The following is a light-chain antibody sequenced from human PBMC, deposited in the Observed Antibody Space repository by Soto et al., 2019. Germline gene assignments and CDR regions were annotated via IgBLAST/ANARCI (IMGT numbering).Light chain of an antibody. CDR1: SSDVGGNNY. J-gene: IGLJ2*01. CDR2: EVS. Sequence: QSALTQPPSASGSPGQSVTISCTGTSSDVGGNNYVSWYQQHPGKAPKLMIYEVSKRPSGVPDRFSGSKSGNTASLTVSGLQAEDEADYYCRSYAGSNTVVCGVGTQLTVL. V-gene: IGLV2-8*01. CDR3: RSYAGSNTVV.